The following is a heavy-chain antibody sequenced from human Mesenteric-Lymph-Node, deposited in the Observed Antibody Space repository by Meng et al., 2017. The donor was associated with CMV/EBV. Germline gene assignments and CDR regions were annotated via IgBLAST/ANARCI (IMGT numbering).Heavy chain of an antibody. V-gene: IGHV3-21*01. CDR2: ISSSSSYI. Sequence: GGSLRLSCAASGFTFSSYSMNWVRQAPGKGLEWVSSISSSSSYIYYADSVKGRFTISRDNAKNSLYLQMNSLRAEDTAVYYCARVVYSGGSGSRYFDCWGQGTLVTVSS. J-gene: IGHJ4*02. CDR1: GFTFSSYS. D-gene: IGHD6-19*01. CDR3: ARVVYSGGSGSRYFDC.